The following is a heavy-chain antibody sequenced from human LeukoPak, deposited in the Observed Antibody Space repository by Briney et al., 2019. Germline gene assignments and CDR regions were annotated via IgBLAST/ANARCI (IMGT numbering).Heavy chain of an antibody. CDR2: ISSSGSTI. Sequence: PGGSLRLSCAASGFTFSSYEMNWVRQAPGKGLEWVSYISSSGSTIYYADSVKGRFSISRDNAKNSLYLQVNSLRAEDTAVYYCARDRRVQLWSPAGFDYWGQGTLVTVSS. J-gene: IGHJ4*02. CDR3: ARDRRVQLWSPAGFDY. D-gene: IGHD5-18*01. V-gene: IGHV3-48*03. CDR1: GFTFSSYE.